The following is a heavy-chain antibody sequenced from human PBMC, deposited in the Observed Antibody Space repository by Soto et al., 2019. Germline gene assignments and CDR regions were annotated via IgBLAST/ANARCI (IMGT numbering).Heavy chain of an antibody. Sequence: QVLLQESGPGLVKPSETLSRTCTVSGGSFTSGGYYWTWIRQLPGKGLEWLGYISYSGSTYYNPFLNSRVVISKVLSKKQLSLKLTSVTAAATAMYFFAIDRRAARDGMDVWCQGTTVIVSS. V-gene: IGHV4-31*03. CDR2: ISYSGST. CDR3: AIDRRAARDGMDV. D-gene: IGHD6-25*01. J-gene: IGHJ6*02. CDR1: GGSFTSGGYY.